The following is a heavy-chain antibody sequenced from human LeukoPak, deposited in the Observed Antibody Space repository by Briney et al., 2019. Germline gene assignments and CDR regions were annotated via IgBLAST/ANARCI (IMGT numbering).Heavy chain of an antibody. J-gene: IGHJ4*02. V-gene: IGHV2-5*01. CDR2: IYWNDDK. CDR3: AHEKGWFGELSPPDY. CDR1: GFSLSTSGVG. Sequence: SGPTLVKPTQTLTLTCTFSGFSLSTSGVGVGWIRQPPGKALEWLALIYWNDDKRYSPSLKSRLTITKDTSKNRVVLTMTNMDPVDTATYYCAHEKGWFGELSPPDYWGQGTLVTVSS. D-gene: IGHD3-10*01.